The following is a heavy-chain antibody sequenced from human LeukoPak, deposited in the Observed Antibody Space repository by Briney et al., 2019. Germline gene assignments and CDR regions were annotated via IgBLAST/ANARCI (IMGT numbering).Heavy chain of an antibody. CDR1: GGSISSYY. CDR2: IYYSGST. CDR3: ARHLTGYSSSQLDP. D-gene: IGHD6-13*01. J-gene: IGHJ5*02. Sequence: SETLSLTCTVSGGSISSYYWSWIRQPPGKGLEWIGYIYYSGSTNYNPSLKSRVTISVDTSKNQFSLKLSSVTAADTAVYYCARHLTGYSSSQLDPWGQGTLVTVSS. V-gene: IGHV4-59*08.